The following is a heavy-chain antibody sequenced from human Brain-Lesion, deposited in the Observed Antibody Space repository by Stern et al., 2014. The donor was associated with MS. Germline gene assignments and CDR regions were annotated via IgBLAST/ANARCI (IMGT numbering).Heavy chain of an antibody. CDR1: GGSVSSTSYA. V-gene: IGHV4-39*01. J-gene: IGHJ5*02. D-gene: IGHD2-15*01. CDR2: IYYSGNT. Sequence: VQLVQSGPGLVKPSETLSLTCTVAGGSVSSTSYALAWIRQPPGKGLEWIGTIYYSGNTYYSPSLKSRLTISPDTSKNQFSLQLGSVTAADTAVYYCAGEEDIRYCSGGSCTGNWFDPWGQGTLVTVSS. CDR3: AGEEDIRYCSGGSCTGNWFDP.